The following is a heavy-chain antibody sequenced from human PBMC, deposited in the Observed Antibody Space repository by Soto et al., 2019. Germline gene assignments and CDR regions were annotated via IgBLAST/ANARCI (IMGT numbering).Heavy chain of an antibody. Sequence: QVQLQESGPGLVKPSQTLSLTCTVSGGSISSGDNYWSWIRQPPGKGLEWIGYIYYSGSTYYNPSLKSRVTISVDTSKHQFSLKLNSVTAADTAVYYCASNSYGYIFYDSWGQGTLVTVSS. CDR3: ASNSYGYIFYDS. J-gene: IGHJ4*02. CDR2: IYYSGST. CDR1: GGSISSGDNY. V-gene: IGHV4-30-4*01. D-gene: IGHD5-18*01.